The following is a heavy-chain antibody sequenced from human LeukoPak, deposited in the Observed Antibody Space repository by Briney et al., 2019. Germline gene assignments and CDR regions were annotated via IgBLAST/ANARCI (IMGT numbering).Heavy chain of an antibody. CDR3: ARENYDILTGYWFDP. CDR2: IYYSGST. Sequence: PSETLSLTCTVSGGSISSYYWSWIRQPPGKGLEWIGYIYYSGSTNYNPSLKSRVTISVDTSKNQFSLKLSSVTAADTAVYYCARENYDILTGYWFDPWGQGTLVTVSS. J-gene: IGHJ5*02. D-gene: IGHD3-9*01. V-gene: IGHV4-59*01. CDR1: GGSISSYY.